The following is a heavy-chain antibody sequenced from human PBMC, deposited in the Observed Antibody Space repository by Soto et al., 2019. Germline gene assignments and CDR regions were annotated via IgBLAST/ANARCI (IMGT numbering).Heavy chain of an antibody. V-gene: IGHV4-30-4*01. Sequence: QVQLQESGPGLVKPSQTLSLTCTVSGGSISSGDYYWSWIRQPPGKGLEWIGYIYYSGSTYYNPSLKSRVTIPXXTXKXXFSLKRSSVTAADTAVYYCARGRGVVVAAYNWFDPWGQGTLVTVSS. CDR1: GGSISSGDYY. CDR2: IYYSGST. J-gene: IGHJ5*02. D-gene: IGHD2-15*01. CDR3: ARGRGVVVAAYNWFDP.